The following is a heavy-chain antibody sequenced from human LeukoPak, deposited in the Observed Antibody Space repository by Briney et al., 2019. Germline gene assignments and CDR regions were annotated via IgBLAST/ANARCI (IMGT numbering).Heavy chain of an antibody. CDR2: IYYNEYT. CDR3: ARHEYSGSYYGLSWFDP. CDR1: RGSVSSSSYY. Sequence: SETLSLTCTVSRGSVSSSSYYWGWIRQPPGKGLEWIGSIYYNEYTYYNPSLKSRVTISVDTSKNQFSLKLSSVTAADTAVYCCARHEYSGSYYGLSWFDPWGPGTLVTVSS. D-gene: IGHD1-26*01. V-gene: IGHV4-39*01. J-gene: IGHJ5*02.